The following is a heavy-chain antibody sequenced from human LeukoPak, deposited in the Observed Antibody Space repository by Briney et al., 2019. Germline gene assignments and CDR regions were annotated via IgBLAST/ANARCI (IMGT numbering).Heavy chain of an antibody. J-gene: IGHJ4*02. V-gene: IGHV5-51*01. CDR3: ARQNDFRLDY. CDR2: IYPGDSDT. Sequence: GESLKISCKGSGYTFSSYWIGWVRQMPGKGREGMGIIYPGDSDTRYSPSLQGQVPISADTSIGTAYLQWSSLKASDTAIYYCARQNDFRLDYWGQGTLVTVSS. CDR1: GYTFSSYW. D-gene: IGHD3-3*01.